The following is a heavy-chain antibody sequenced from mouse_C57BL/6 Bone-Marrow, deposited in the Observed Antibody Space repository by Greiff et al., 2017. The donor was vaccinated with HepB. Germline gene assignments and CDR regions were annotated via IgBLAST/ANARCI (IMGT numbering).Heavy chain of an antibody. CDR1: GFTFSDYG. Sequence: DVMLVESGGGLVKPGGSLKLSCAASGFTFSDYGMHWVRQAPEKGLEWVAYISSGSSTIYYADTVKGRFTISRDNAKNTLFLQMTSLRSEDTAMYYCARRDYYYGSDWYFDVWGTGTTVTVSS. V-gene: IGHV5-17*01. CDR2: ISSGSSTI. CDR3: ARRDYYYGSDWYFDV. D-gene: IGHD1-1*01. J-gene: IGHJ1*03.